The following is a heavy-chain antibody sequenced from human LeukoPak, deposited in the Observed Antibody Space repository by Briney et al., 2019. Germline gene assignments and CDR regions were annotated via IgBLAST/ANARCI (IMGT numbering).Heavy chain of an antibody. CDR2: INPNSGDT. V-gene: IGHV1-2*06. CDR3: ARDDYVWGSYRSGDY. J-gene: IGHJ4*02. D-gene: IGHD3-16*02. CDR1: GYIFTDYY. Sequence: ASVKVSXKASGYIFTDYYMHWVRQAPGQGLEWMGRINPNSGDTNSAQKFQGRITMTRDTSISTAYMELSRLRSDDTAMYYCARDDYVWGSYRSGDYWGQGTLVTVSS.